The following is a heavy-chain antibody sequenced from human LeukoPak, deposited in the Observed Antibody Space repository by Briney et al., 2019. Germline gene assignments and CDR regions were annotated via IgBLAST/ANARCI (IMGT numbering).Heavy chain of an antibody. V-gene: IGHV4-4*07. CDR2: IYTSGSA. J-gene: IGHJ3*02. CDR1: GGSISSYY. D-gene: IGHD5-12*01. Sequence: ASETLSLTCTVSGGSISSYYWNWIRQPAGKGLEWIGRIYTSGSANHNPSLKSRVTMSVDTSKNQFSLKLSSVTAADTAVYYCARDWLRFEGDAFDIWGQGTMVTVSS. CDR3: ARDWLRFEGDAFDI.